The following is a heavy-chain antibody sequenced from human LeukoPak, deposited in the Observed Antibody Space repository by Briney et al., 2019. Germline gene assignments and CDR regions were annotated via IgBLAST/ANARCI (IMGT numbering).Heavy chain of an antibody. J-gene: IGHJ4*02. Sequence: ASVKVSCKASGYTFTGYYMHWVRQAPGQGLEWMGWINPNSGGTNYAQKFQGRVTMTRDTSISTAYMELSRLRSDDTAVYYCARGLVRGVIAKGTYGYWGQGTLVTVSS. CDR3: ARGLVRGVIAKGTYGY. V-gene: IGHV1-2*02. D-gene: IGHD3-10*01. CDR2: INPNSGGT. CDR1: GYTFTGYY.